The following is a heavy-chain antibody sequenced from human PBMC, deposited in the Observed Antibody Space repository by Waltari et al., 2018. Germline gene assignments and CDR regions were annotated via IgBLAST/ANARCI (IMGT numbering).Heavy chain of an antibody. CDR1: GGSFSGYY. V-gene: IGHV4-34*01. Sequence: QVQLQQWGAGLLKPSETLSLTCAVYGGSFSGYYWSWIRQPPGKGLEWIGEINHSGSTNYNPSLKSRVTISVDTSKNQFSLKLSSVTAADTAVYYCARGPTGPYGTLRRRGWFDPWGQGTLVTVSS. CDR2: INHSGST. D-gene: IGHD3-10*01. CDR3: ARGPTGPYGTLRRRGWFDP. J-gene: IGHJ5*02.